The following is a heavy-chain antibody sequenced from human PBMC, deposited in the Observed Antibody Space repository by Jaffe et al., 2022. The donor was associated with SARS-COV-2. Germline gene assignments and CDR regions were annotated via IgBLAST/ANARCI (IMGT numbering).Heavy chain of an antibody. J-gene: IGHJ6*02. Sequence: QEQLVESGGGLVKPGGSLRLSCAASGFTFSDFYMTWIRQAPGKGLEWVSYISATGSNINYADSVKGRFTISRDNAKNSLFLQMNSLSAEDTAIYFCARGNYGMDVWGQGTTVAVSS. V-gene: IGHV3-11*04. CDR3: ARGNYGMDV. CDR1: GFTFSDFY. CDR2: ISATGSNI.